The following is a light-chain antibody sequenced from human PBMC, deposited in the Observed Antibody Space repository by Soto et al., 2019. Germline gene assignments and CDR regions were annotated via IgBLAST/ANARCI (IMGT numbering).Light chain of an antibody. J-gene: IGKJ1*01. CDR1: QSVSSN. CDR3: QQYNNRPPWT. V-gene: IGKV3-15*01. Sequence: EIVMTQSPATLSVSPGERATLSCRASQSVSSNLAWYQQKPGQAPRLLIYGASTRATGIPARFSGSASGTEFTLTISSLQSEDFAVYYCQQYNNRPPWTFGQGTKVEIK. CDR2: GAS.